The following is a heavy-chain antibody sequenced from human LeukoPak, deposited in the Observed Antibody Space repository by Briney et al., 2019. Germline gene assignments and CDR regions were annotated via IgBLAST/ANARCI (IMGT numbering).Heavy chain of an antibody. D-gene: IGHD4-17*01. CDR2: IYYSGSA. J-gene: IGHJ6*02. Sequence: SQTLSLTCIVSGGSISSGGYYWSWIRQHPGKGLEWIGYIYYSGSAYYKPSLKSRVTISLDTSKNQFSLRMTSVTAADTAAYYCARDRAEYGDTGLYFYYGMDVWGQGTTVTVSS. CDR1: GGSISSGGYY. V-gene: IGHV4-31*03. CDR3: ARDRAEYGDTGLYFYYGMDV.